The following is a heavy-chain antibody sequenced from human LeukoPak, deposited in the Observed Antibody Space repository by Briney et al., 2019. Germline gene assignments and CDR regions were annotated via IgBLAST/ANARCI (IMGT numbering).Heavy chain of an antibody. D-gene: IGHD6-19*01. CDR1: GGSISSSSYY. CDR2: IYYSGST. V-gene: IGHV4-39*07. Sequence: SETLSLTCTVSGGSISSSSYYWGWIRQPPGKGLEWIGSIYYSGSTYYNPSLKSRVTISVDTSKSQFSLKLSSVTAADTAVYYCARDQTAVAGKNYYYYKDVWGKGTTVTVSS. J-gene: IGHJ6*03. CDR3: ARDQTAVAGKNYYYYKDV.